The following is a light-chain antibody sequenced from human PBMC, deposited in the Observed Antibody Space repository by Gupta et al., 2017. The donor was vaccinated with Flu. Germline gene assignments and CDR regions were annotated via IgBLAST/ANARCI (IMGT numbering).Light chain of an antibody. J-gene: IGLJ1*01. Sequence: QSVLAHPPSASGTPGQRVTISCSGSSSNIGSNPVNWYQQIPGMAPKLLIYGNNQRPSGVPDRFSGSKSGTSASLAINGLQSEDEADYYCAAWDDSLNGHYVFGTGTKVTVL. CDR1: SSNIGSNP. CDR3: AAWDDSLNGHYV. V-gene: IGLV1-44*01. CDR2: GNN.